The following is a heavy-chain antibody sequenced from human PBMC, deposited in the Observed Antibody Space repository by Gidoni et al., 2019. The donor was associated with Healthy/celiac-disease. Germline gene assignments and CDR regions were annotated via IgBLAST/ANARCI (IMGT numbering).Heavy chain of an antibody. CDR2: FDPEDGET. V-gene: IGHV1-24*01. Sequence: QVQLVQSGAEVKKPGASVKVSCKVSGYTLPELSMHWVRQAPGKGLEWMGGFDPEDGETIYAQKFQGRVTMTEDTSTDTAYMGLSSLRSEDTAVYYCATPTRSHYYYGMDVWGQGTTVTVSS. CDR1: GYTLPELS. CDR3: ATPTRSHYYYGMDV. J-gene: IGHJ6*02.